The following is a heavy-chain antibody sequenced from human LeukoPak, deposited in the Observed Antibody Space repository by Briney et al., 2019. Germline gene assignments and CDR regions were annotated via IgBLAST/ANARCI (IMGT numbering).Heavy chain of an antibody. D-gene: IGHD3-22*01. CDR2: IYYSGST. CDR3: ARAQLVVITPDAFDI. Sequence: SETLSLTGTVSGGSISSYYWSWIRQPPGKGLEWIGYIYYSGSTNYNPSLKSRVTISVDTSKNQFSLKLSSVTAADTAVYYCARAQLVVITPDAFDIWGQGTMVTVSS. CDR1: GGSISSYY. V-gene: IGHV4-59*01. J-gene: IGHJ3*02.